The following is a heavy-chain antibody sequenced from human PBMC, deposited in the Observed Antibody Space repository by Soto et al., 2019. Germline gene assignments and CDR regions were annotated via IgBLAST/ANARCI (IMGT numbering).Heavy chain of an antibody. J-gene: IGHJ4*02. D-gene: IGHD5-12*01. V-gene: IGHV3-33*01. CDR2: IWYDGSNK. Sequence: QVQLVESGGGVVQPGRSLRLSCAASGFTFSSYGMHWVRQAPGKGLEWVAVIWYDGSNKYYADSVKGRFTISRDNSKNTQYLQMNSLRAEDTAVYYCAREGKDIVATIRPYYFDYWGQGTLVTVSS. CDR3: AREGKDIVATIRPYYFDY. CDR1: GFTFSSYG.